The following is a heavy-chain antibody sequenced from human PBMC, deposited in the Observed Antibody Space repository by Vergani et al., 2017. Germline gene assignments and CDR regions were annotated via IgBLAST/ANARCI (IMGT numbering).Heavy chain of an antibody. V-gene: IGHV4-59*12. CDR2: IYYSGST. Sequence: QVQLQESGPGLVKPSETLSLTCTVSGGSISSYYWSWIRQPPGKGLEWIGYIYYSGSTNYNPSLKSRVTISVDASKNQFSLKLSSVTAADTAVYYCARAKYYDFWSGYYAFDIWGQGTMVTVSS. CDR3: ARAKYYDFWSGYYAFDI. CDR1: GGSISSYY. J-gene: IGHJ3*02. D-gene: IGHD3-3*01.